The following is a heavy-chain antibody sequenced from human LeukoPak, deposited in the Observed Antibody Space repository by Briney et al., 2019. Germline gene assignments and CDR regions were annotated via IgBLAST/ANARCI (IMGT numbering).Heavy chain of an antibody. CDR2: IYYSGST. V-gene: IGHV4-39*01. CDR3: ARHRSYYYGSGSHEDY. D-gene: IGHD3-10*01. CDR1: AYSISSNIY. J-gene: IGHJ4*02. Sequence: PSETLSLTCTVSAYSISSNIYWGWIRQPPGKGLEWIGSIYYSGSTYYNPSLKSRVTISVDTSKNQFSLKLSSVTAADTAVYYCARHRSYYYGSGSHEDYWGQGTLVTVSS.